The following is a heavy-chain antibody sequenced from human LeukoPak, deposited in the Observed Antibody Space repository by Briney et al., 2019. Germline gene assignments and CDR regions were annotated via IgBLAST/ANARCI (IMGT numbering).Heavy chain of an antibody. CDR1: GFTFSSYS. D-gene: IGHD3-22*01. V-gene: IGHV3-21*01. CDR2: ISSSSSYI. CDR3: ARGKGHYYDSSGYHY. J-gene: IGHJ4*02. Sequence: GGSLRLSCAASGFTFSSYSMNWVRQAPGKGLEWVSSISSSSSYIYYADSVKGRFTISRDNAKNSLYLQMNSLRAEDTAVYYCARGKGHYYDSSGYHYWGQGTLVTVSS.